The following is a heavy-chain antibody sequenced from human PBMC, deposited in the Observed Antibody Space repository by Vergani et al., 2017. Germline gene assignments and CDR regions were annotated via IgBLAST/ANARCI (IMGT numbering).Heavy chain of an antibody. V-gene: IGHV3-30*18. CDR2: TSNDGSNK. Sequence: QVQLVESGGGVVQPGRSLRLSCAASGFTFSSYGMYWVRQAPGKGLEWVAVTSNDGSNKYYADSVKGRFTISRDNSKNTLYLQMNSLRAEDTAVYYCAKESLRFLEWACYYYYYMDVWGKGTTVTVSS. CDR1: GFTFSSYG. J-gene: IGHJ6*03. CDR3: AKESLRFLEWACYYYYYMDV. D-gene: IGHD3-3*01.